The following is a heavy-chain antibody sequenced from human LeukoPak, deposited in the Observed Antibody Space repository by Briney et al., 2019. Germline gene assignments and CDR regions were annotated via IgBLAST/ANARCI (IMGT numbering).Heavy chain of an antibody. J-gene: IGHJ4*02. V-gene: IGHV3-9*03. CDR3: AKGVAIVVVPAAIDY. Sequence: GGSLRLSCAASGFTFDDYAMHWVRQAPGKGLEWVSGISWNSGSIGYADSVKGRFTISRDNAKNSLYLQMNSLRAEDMALYYCAKGVAIVVVPAAIDYWGQGTLVTVSS. CDR2: ISWNSGSI. D-gene: IGHD2-2*03. CDR1: GFTFDDYA.